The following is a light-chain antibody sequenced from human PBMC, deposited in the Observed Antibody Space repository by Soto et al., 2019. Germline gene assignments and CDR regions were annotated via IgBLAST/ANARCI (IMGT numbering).Light chain of an antibody. CDR2: DVS. V-gene: IGLV2-11*01. CDR3: CSYAGSYTWV. CDR1: SSDVGAYNY. J-gene: IGLJ2*01. Sequence: QSALTQPHSVAGSPGQSGTISCTGTSSDVGAYNYVSWYQQHPGKAPKLMIFDVSKRPSGVPDRFSGSKSGNTASLTISGLQAEDEADYSCCSYAGSYTWVFGGGTKVTVL.